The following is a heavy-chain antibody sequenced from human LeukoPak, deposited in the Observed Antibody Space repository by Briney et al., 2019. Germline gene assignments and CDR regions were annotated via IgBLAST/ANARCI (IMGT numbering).Heavy chain of an antibody. V-gene: IGHV3-23*01. J-gene: IGHJ4*02. CDR2: ISGSGAET. CDR3: AKGFSSSSYSGLDF. D-gene: IGHD2-15*01. Sequence: GGSLRLSCAASGFTFSSYAMTWVRQAPGTELERVSVISGSGAETFYAGSVQGRFTVSRDTSKNAVYLQMNSLRVEDTAIYFCAKGFSSSSYSGLDFWGQGTLVTVSS. CDR1: GFTFSSYA.